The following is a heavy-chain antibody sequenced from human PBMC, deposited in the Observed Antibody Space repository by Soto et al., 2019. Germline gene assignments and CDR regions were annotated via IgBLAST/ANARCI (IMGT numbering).Heavy chain of an antibody. V-gene: IGHV1-69*01. Sequence: QVQLVKSGAEVKKPGSSVKVSCKASGGTFSSYSINWVRQAPGQGLEWMGEIIPIFGTANYAQKFQGRVTITAAESTSTDSMELSSLRSEDTAVYYCARDGGRHSGGIDYWGQGTLVTVSS. J-gene: IGHJ4*02. CDR1: GGTFSSYS. CDR2: IIPIFGTA. D-gene: IGHD1-26*01. CDR3: ARDGGRHSGGIDY.